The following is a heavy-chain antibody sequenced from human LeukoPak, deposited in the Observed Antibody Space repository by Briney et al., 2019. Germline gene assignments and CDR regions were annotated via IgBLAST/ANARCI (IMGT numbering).Heavy chain of an antibody. CDR2: IYTSGST. J-gene: IGHJ4*02. V-gene: IGHV4-61*02. D-gene: IGHD1-26*01. Sequence: SETLSLTCSVSGGSISSVSDCWSWIRQPAGKGLEGNGRIYTSGSTNYNPSLKSRVTISVDTSKNQFSLKLTSVTAADTAVYYCARESLGPPYYFDYWGQGTLVTVSS. CDR1: GGSISSVSDC. CDR3: ARESLGPPYYFDY.